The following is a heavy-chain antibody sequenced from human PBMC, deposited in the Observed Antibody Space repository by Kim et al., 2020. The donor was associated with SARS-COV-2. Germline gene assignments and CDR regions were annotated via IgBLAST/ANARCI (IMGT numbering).Heavy chain of an antibody. CDR3: ARCEGSTWY. J-gene: IGHJ2*01. Sequence: SETLSLTCTLSGGSIGSKYWTWIRQAPGKGLEWIGHISYTGSTNYNPSLQSRVTMSVDTSKNEFSLILSSVTAADTAVYYYARCEGSTWY. CDR2: ISYTGST. V-gene: IGHV4-59*01. D-gene: IGHD6-13*01. CDR1: GGSIGSKY.